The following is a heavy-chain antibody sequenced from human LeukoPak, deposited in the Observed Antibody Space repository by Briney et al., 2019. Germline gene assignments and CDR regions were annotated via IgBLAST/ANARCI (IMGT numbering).Heavy chain of an antibody. CDR2: ISYDGSNK. Sequence: PGRSLRLSCAASGFTFSSYGMHWVRQAPGKGLEWVAVISYDGSNKYYADSVKGRFTISRDNSKNTLYLQMNSLRAEDTAVYYCAKVGGVYYYDSSGYYDYWGQGTLVTVSS. V-gene: IGHV3-30*18. D-gene: IGHD3-22*01. CDR1: GFTFSSYG. CDR3: AKVGGVYYYDSSGYYDY. J-gene: IGHJ4*02.